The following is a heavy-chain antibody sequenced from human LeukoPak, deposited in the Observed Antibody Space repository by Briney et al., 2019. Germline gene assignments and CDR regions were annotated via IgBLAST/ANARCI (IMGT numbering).Heavy chain of an antibody. CDR3: ARMKGPTGTTYWFDP. V-gene: IGHV1-69*10. J-gene: IGHJ5*02. CDR1: AGTLSSYA. CDR2: IIPMLGIA. D-gene: IGHD1-7*01. Sequence: SVKVSCKASAGTLSSYAISWVRQAAGQGLEWMGWIIPMLGIANYAQKFRGRVTITTERSSNTAYMSLSSERSQRTAVYYCARMKGPTGTTYWFDPWGQGTLVTVSS.